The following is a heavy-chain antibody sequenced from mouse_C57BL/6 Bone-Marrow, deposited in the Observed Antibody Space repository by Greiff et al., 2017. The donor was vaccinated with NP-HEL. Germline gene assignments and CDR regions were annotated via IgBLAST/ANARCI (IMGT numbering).Heavy chain of an antibody. J-gene: IGHJ3*01. V-gene: IGHV14-4*01. D-gene: IGHD1-1*01. CDR3: TSDYYGSSPAWFAY. CDR1: GFNIKDDY. Sequence: EVKLMESGAELVRPGASVKLSCTASGFNIKDDYMHWVKQRPEQGLEWIGWIDPENGDTEYASKFQGKATLTAETSSNTAYLQLSSLTSEDTAVYYCTSDYYGSSPAWFAYWGQGTLVTVSA. CDR2: IDPENGDT.